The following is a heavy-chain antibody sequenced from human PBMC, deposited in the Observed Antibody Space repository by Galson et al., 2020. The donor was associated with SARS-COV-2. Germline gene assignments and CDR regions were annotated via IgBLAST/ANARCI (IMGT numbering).Heavy chain of an antibody. CDR2: ISTDGNNK. V-gene: IGHV3-30*03. D-gene: IGHD6-13*01. CDR3: ARAGYSSTWPRGDAFDV. Sequence: GESLKISCAASGFTFSNFGMHWVRQAPGKGLEWVAVISTDGNNKYDADSVKGRFTISRDNSNNTLYLQMSSLRPEDTAVYFCARAGYSSTWPRGDAFDVWGQGTLVTVSS. CDR1: GFTFSNFG. J-gene: IGHJ3*01.